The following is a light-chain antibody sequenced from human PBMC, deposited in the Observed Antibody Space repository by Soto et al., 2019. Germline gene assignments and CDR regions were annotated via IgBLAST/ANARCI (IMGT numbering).Light chain of an antibody. CDR3: QQYGSSPIT. CDR2: DAS. V-gene: IGKV3D-20*01. Sequence: IVLTQSPATMSLSPGERATLSCGASERVSSSYVAWYQMKAGLAPRLLIHDASTRASGIPDRFRGSKSGTDFTLTIRGLEPEDAALYYCQQYGSSPITFGQWTRLE. J-gene: IGKJ5*01. CDR1: ERVSSSY.